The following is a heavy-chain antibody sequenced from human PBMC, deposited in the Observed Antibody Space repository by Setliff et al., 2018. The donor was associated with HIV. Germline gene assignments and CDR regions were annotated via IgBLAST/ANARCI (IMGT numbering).Heavy chain of an antibody. Sequence: PGGSLRLSCAASGFTFSSYAMSWVRQAPGKGLEWVSGISGSGSSTYYADSVKGRFSISRDNVKNTVYLQMNSLGAEDTAVYYCARDRSGGKHADDAFDIWGQGTMVTVSS. CDR2: ISGSGSST. D-gene: IGHD1-26*01. CDR3: ARDRSGGKHADDAFDI. V-gene: IGHV3-23*01. J-gene: IGHJ3*02. CDR1: GFTFSSYA.